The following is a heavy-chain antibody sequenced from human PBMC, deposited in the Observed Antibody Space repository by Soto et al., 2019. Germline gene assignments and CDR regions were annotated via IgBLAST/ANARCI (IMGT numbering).Heavy chain of an antibody. CDR3: AKDASSCTSASCNVDY. V-gene: IGHV3-23*01. CDR2: VSAGGG. CDR1: GFTFSNYA. J-gene: IGHJ4*02. Sequence: GGSLRLSCAASGFTFSNYAMSWVRQAPGKGLEWVSVVSAGGGSYADSVKGRFTVSRDNSKNTLYLQMNSLRAEDTAIYYCAKDASSCTSASCNVDYWGQGTLVTVSS. D-gene: IGHD2-2*01.